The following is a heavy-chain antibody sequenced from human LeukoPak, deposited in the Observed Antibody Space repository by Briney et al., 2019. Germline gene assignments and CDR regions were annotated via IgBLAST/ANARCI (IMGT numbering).Heavy chain of an antibody. J-gene: IGHJ5*01. Sequence: SETLSLTCTVSGGSMTSHYWSWIRQPTGKGLEWIGYVYQSGTTNYNPSLKSRVTISADTSRNQFSLKLSSVTAADTAVYYCERKSSGWFDSSGQGTLVTVSS. V-gene: IGHV4-59*11. D-gene: IGHD3-10*01. CDR2: VYQSGTT. CDR3: ERKSSGWFDS. CDR1: GGSMTSHY.